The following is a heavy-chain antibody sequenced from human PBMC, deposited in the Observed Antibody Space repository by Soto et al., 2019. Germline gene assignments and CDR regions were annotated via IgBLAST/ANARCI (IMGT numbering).Heavy chain of an antibody. CDR2: IYYSGTT. Sequence: SETLSLTCSVSGGSISSGDYYWSWIRQPPGKGLEWIGYIYYSGTTYYNPSLESRVTTSIDTSNNQFSLKLNSVTAADTAVYYCARVPYCTSASCFPRGLYWFDPWGLGTLVTVSS. V-gene: IGHV4-30-4*01. CDR1: GGSISSGDYY. CDR3: ARVPYCTSASCFPRGLYWFDP. D-gene: IGHD2-2*01. J-gene: IGHJ5*02.